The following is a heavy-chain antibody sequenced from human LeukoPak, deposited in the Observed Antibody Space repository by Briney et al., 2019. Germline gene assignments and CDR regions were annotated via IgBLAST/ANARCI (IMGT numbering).Heavy chain of an antibody. CDR2: ISAYNGNT. CDR3: ARAYCSGGSCYSFYYYYYMDV. Sequence: GASVKVSCKASGYTFTSYGISWVRQAPGQGLEWMGWISAYNGNTNYAQKLQGIVTMTTDTSTSTAYMELRSLRSDDTAVYYCARAYCSGGSCYSFYYYYYMDVWGKGTTVTVSS. D-gene: IGHD2-15*01. V-gene: IGHV1-18*01. CDR1: GYTFTSYG. J-gene: IGHJ6*03.